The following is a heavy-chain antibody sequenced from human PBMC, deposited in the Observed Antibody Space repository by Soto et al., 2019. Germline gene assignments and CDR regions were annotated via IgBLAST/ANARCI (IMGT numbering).Heavy chain of an antibody. CDR3: ARDQGYRDFFNASHYYYHMDV. CDR2: IYYTGTT. D-gene: IGHD2-15*01. Sequence: PSETLSLTCSVSGGSIDSTNYYWTWIRQLPGKGPEWIGNIYYTGTTFYNPSLKSRLTISMDTSRNQFSLQLTSVTAADTAVYLCARDQGYRDFFNASHYYYHMDVWGQGTTVTVSS. V-gene: IGHV4-30-4*01. J-gene: IGHJ6*01. CDR1: GGSIDSTNYY.